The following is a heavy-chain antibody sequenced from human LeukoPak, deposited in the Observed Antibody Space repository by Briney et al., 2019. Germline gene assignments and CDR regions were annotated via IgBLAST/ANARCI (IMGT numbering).Heavy chain of an antibody. J-gene: IGHJ6*02. V-gene: IGHV3-33*01. CDR2: IWYDGSNK. CDR3: ARVGYYGSGSYLTQLMDV. CDR1: GFTLSSYV. D-gene: IGHD3-10*01. Sequence: GGSLRLSCAASGFTLSSYVMHWVRQAPGTGLKWVAVIWYDGSNKYYADSVKGRFTISRENSKNTLYLQMNSLRAGDTAVYYCARVGYYGSGSYLTQLMDVWGQGTTVTVS.